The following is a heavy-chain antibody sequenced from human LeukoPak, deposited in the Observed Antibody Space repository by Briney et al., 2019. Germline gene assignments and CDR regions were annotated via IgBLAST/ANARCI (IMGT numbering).Heavy chain of an antibody. CDR3: ARELQLQIDY. Sequence: SQTLSLTCTVSGGSISSGSYYWSWIRQPAGKGLEWIGRIYTSGSTNYNPFLKSRVTISVDTSKNQFSLKLSSVTAADTAVYYCARELQLQIDYWGQGTLVTVSS. CDR1: GGSISSGSYY. V-gene: IGHV4-61*02. J-gene: IGHJ4*02. D-gene: IGHD1-7*01. CDR2: IYTSGST.